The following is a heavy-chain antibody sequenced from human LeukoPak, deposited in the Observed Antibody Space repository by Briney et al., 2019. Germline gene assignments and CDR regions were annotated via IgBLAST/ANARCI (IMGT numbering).Heavy chain of an antibody. CDR1: GFTFSSYG. Sequence: GGSLRLSCAASGFTFSSYGMHWVRQAPGKGLEWMAVISYDGSNKYYADSVKGRFTISRDNSKNTLYLQMNSLRAEDTAVYYCTEAQGGSSSSWYLYNWFDPWGQGTLVTVSS. CDR3: TEAQGGSSSSWYLYNWFDP. J-gene: IGHJ5*02. V-gene: IGHV3-30*18. D-gene: IGHD6-13*01. CDR2: ISYDGSNK.